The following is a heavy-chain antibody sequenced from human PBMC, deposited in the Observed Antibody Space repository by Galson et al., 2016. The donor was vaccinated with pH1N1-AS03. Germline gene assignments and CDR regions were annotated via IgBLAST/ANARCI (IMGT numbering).Heavy chain of an antibody. J-gene: IGHJ5*02. CDR2: VSTNGRRT. CDR3: AKGGIYNREGLGGS. Sequence: SLRLSCAASGFTFSSYAMNWVRQAPGKRLEWVSGVSTNGRRTFHADSVKGRFTISRDNSKNTLYLQMNSLRVEDAAVYYCAKGGIYNREGLGGSWGQGTLVAVSS. V-gene: IGHV3-23*01. CDR1: GFTFSSYA. D-gene: IGHD2/OR15-2a*01.